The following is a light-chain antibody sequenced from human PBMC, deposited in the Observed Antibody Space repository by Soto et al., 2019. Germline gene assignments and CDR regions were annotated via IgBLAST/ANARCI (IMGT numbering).Light chain of an antibody. V-gene: IGKV1-5*03. Sequence: DIQMTQSPSTLSASVGDRVTITCRASQTISSWLAWYQQKPGKAPKLLIYKASTLKSGVPSRFSGRGAGAEFTLTSSSLQPDDFATYYCQHYNSYSEAFGQGTKVDI. J-gene: IGKJ1*01. CDR3: QHYNSYSEA. CDR2: KAS. CDR1: QTISSW.